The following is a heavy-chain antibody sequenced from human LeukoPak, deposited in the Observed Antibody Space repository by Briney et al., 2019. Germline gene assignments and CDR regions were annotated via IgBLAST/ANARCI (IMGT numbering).Heavy chain of an antibody. V-gene: IGHV3-23*01. CDR3: ARVGYTDTWYSSPPFGY. D-gene: IGHD6-13*01. Sequence: GGSLGLSCAASGFTFSSYAMSWVRQAPGKGLEWVSAISGSGGSTYYADSVKGRFTFSRDNSKNTLYFQMNSLRVEDTAVYYCARVGYTDTWYSSPPFGYWGQGTLVTVSS. CDR1: GFTFSSYA. CDR2: ISGSGGST. J-gene: IGHJ4*02.